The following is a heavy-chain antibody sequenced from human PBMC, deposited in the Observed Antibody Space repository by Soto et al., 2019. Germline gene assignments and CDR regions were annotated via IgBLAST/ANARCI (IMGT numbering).Heavy chain of an antibody. D-gene: IGHD3-10*01. Sequence: PGGSLRLSCAASGFTFSNYWMSWVRQAPGEALEWVANIELDGSEEYYVDSVKGRFTISRDNARNSLYLQMNSLRAEDTAMYYCARTSSSLVPGETSKYRATDHWGQGTLVTVS. CDR3: ARTSSSLVPGETSKYRATDH. J-gene: IGHJ4*02. V-gene: IGHV3-7*01. CDR1: GFTFSNYW. CDR2: IELDGSEE.